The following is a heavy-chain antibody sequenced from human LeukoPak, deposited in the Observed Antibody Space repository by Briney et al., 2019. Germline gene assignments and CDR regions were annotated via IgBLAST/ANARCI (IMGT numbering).Heavy chain of an antibody. CDR2: ISPDGTKD. J-gene: IGHJ6*02. D-gene: IGHD3/OR15-3a*01. CDR3: ARDTDWLLFKNYYYYGMDV. V-gene: IGHV3-30-3*01. Sequence: GRSLRPSCAASGFTFSSYAMHWVRHSPGKGLEWLALISPDGTKDYYPDSVKGRFTISRDNSKNTLYLQMNSLRAEDTAVYYCARDTDWLLFKNYYYYGMDVWGQGTTVTVSS. CDR1: GFTFSSYA.